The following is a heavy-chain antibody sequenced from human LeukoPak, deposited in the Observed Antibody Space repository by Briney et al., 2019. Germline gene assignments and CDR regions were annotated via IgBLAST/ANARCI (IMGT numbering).Heavy chain of an antibody. V-gene: IGHV3-48*02. D-gene: IGHD2-2*03. Sequence: GGSLRLSCAASGFTFSSYSMNWVRQAPGKGLEWVSYISSSSSTIYYADSVKGRFTISRGNAKNSLYLQMNSLRDEDTAVYYCARDGDLGYCSSTSCYPSYYYYGMDVWGQGTTVTVSS. CDR3: ARDGDLGYCSSTSCYPSYYYYGMDV. CDR2: ISSSSSTI. CDR1: GFTFSSYS. J-gene: IGHJ6*02.